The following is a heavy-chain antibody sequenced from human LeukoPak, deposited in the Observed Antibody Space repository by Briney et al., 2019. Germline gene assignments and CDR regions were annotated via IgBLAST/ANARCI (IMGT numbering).Heavy chain of an antibody. D-gene: IGHD3-16*01. CDR2: IWYDGTNK. CDR1: GFTLSTYG. J-gene: IGHJ4*02. Sequence: SGGSLRLSCAASGFTLSTYGMHWVRQAPGKGLEWVAVIWYDGTNKYYADSVKGRFTISRDNSKNTLYLQMNSLRAEDTAVYYCATNQIMIREYYFDYWGQGTLVTVSS. CDR3: ATNQIMIREYYFDY. V-gene: IGHV3-33*01.